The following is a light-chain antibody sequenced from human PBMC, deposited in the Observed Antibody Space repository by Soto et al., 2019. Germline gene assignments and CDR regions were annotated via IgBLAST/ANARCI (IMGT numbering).Light chain of an antibody. CDR3: QQRSNFLT. J-gene: IGKJ4*01. V-gene: IGKV3-11*01. CDR1: QSVSRY. CDR2: DAS. Sequence: EIVLTQSPATLSLSPGERATLSGRASQSVSRYLAWYQQRPGQAPRLLIYDASHRAAGIPARFSGSGSGTDFTLTISSLEPEDFAVYYCQQRSNFLTFGGGTKVEI.